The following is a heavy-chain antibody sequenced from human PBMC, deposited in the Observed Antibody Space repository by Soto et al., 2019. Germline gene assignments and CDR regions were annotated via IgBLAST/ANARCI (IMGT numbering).Heavy chain of an antibody. CDR1: GYTFTRYG. CDR3: AKNGQPPYYYYGLDV. Sequence: ASVEGLCKASGYTFTRYGISWVRQAPGQGLEWMGWISGYNGDTNYAQKFQGRVSMTIDTSTTTAYMELRSLRSDDTAVYYCAKNGQPPYYYYGLDVWGQGTKVTVSS. J-gene: IGHJ6*02. CDR2: ISGYNGDT. D-gene: IGHD2-8*01. V-gene: IGHV1-18*01.